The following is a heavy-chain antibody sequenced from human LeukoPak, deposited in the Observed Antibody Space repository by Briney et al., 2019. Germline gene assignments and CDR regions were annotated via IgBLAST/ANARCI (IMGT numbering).Heavy chain of an antibody. D-gene: IGHD3-3*01. CDR3: ARDILRFLEWTDDAFGI. V-gene: IGHV4-4*07. CDR1: GGSISSYY. J-gene: IGHJ3*02. CDR2: IYTSGST. Sequence: SETLSLTCTVSGGSISSYYWSWIRQPAGKGLEWIGRIYTSGSTNYNPSLKSRVTMSVDTSKNQFSLKLSSVTAADTAVYYCARDILRFLEWTDDAFGIWGQGTMVTVSS.